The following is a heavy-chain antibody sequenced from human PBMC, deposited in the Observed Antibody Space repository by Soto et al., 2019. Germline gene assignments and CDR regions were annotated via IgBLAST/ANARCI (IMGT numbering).Heavy chain of an antibody. J-gene: IGHJ4*02. CDR3: ARGIGLGHC. Sequence: ASVKVSCQASGYTLSIYYIHWVRQAPGQDLEWIGIINPNGGSTKYAQNLKGRLTVTTDTSTATVYMDLSALPSGDMAMYYCARGIGLGHCSGQGTLVLVSS. CDR1: GYTLSIYY. CDR2: INPNGGST. V-gene: IGHV1-46*04. D-gene: IGHD3-16*02.